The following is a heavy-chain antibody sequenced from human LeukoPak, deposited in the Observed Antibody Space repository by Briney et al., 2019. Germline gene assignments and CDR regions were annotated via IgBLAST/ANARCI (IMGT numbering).Heavy chain of an antibody. CDR3: VKVAKFYYGSESNYFFEH. CDR2: IDQDAIEK. V-gene: IGHV3-7*01. CDR1: GFTFSTFW. Sequence: PGGSLRLSCEASGFTFSTFWMSWVRQTPGKGLEWVANIDQDAIEKYYVDSVKGRFTISRDNAKNSVYLQMNSLRVEDTAIYYCVKVAKFYYGSESNYFFEHWGQGTPVTASS. J-gene: IGHJ4*02. D-gene: IGHD3-10*01.